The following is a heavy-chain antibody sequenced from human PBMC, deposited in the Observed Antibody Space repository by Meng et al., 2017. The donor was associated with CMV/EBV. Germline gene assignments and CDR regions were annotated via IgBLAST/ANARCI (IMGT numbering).Heavy chain of an antibody. CDR3: ARDRTQWIQLWLQSDY. D-gene: IGHD5-18*01. Sequence: GESLKISCAASGFTFSSYAMHWVRQAPGKGLGWVAVISYDGSNKYYADSVKGRFTISRDNSKNTLYLQMNSLRAEDTAVYYCARDRTQWIQLWLQSDYWGQGTLVTVSS. V-gene: IGHV3-30*04. CDR2: ISYDGSNK. J-gene: IGHJ4*02. CDR1: GFTFSSYA.